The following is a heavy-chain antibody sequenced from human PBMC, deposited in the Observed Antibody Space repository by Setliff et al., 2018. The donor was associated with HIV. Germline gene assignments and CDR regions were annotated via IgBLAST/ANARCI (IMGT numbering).Heavy chain of an antibody. V-gene: IGHV4-39*01. D-gene: IGHD2-15*01. CDR2: FYYSGST. Sequence: LSLTCTVSGGSISSNTAYSWAWIRQPPGKGLEWIGAFYYSGSTFYTPSLKSRLTISADMSTNQLSLKLSSVTAADTAVYYCAKVNGYCSGGSCHGYNAMDVWGQGTTVTVSS. CDR3: AKVNGYCSGGSCHGYNAMDV. J-gene: IGHJ6*02. CDR1: GGSISSNTAYS.